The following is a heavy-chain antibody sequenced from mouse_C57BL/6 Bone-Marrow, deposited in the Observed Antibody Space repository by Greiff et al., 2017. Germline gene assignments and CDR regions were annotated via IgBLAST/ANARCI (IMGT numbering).Heavy chain of an antibody. V-gene: IGHV1-69*01. Sequence: QVQLQQPGAELVMPGASVKLSCKASGYTFTSYWMHWVKQRPGQGLEWIGEIDPSDSYTNYNQKFKGKSTLTVDKSSSTAYMQISRLTSEDSAVYYGAREGLYYDYADGYYYAVDYWGQGTSVTVSS. D-gene: IGHD2-4*01. J-gene: IGHJ4*01. CDR1: GYTFTSYW. CDR2: IDPSDSYT. CDR3: AREGLYYDYADGYYYAVDY.